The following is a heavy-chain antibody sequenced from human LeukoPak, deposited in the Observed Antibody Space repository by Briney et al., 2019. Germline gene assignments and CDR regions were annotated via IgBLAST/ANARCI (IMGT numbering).Heavy chain of an antibody. V-gene: IGHV4-38-2*01. D-gene: IGHD2-8*01. CDR2: IYHSGST. Sequence: SETLSLTCAVSGYSISSGYYWGWIRQPPGKGLEWIGSIYHSGSTYYNPSLKSRVTISVDTSKNQFSLKLSSVTAADTAVYYCARTIGLMVYAGMLDWFDPWGQGTLVTVSS. CDR1: GYSISSGYY. CDR3: ARTIGLMVYAGMLDWFDP. J-gene: IGHJ5*02.